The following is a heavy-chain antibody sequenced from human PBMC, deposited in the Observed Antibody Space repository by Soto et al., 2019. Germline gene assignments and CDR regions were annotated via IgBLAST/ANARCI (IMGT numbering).Heavy chain of an antibody. CDR1: GYTFTSYA. CDR3: AIDLVVTAAEVAFDP. D-gene: IGHD2-2*01. V-gene: IGHV1-3*01. Sequence: GASVKVSCKASGYTFTSYAMHWVRQAPGQRLEWMGWINAGNGNTKYSQKFQGRVTITRDTSASTAYMELSSLRSEDTAVYYCAIDLVVTAAEVAFDPWGQGTLVSVSS. J-gene: IGHJ5*02. CDR2: INAGNGNT.